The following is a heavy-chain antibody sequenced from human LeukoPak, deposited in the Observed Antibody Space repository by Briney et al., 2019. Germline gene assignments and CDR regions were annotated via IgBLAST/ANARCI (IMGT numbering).Heavy chain of an antibody. Sequence: ASVKVSCKASGYTFANYDINWVRQATGQGLEWMGWMNPNSGDTGYVQKFQGRVSMTRSTSINTAYMELSSLRSEDVAVYYCARGPFGSGSYLDYWGQGTLVTVSS. CDR2: MNPNSGDT. J-gene: IGHJ4*02. V-gene: IGHV1-8*01. CDR1: GYTFANYD. D-gene: IGHD3-10*01. CDR3: ARGPFGSGSYLDY.